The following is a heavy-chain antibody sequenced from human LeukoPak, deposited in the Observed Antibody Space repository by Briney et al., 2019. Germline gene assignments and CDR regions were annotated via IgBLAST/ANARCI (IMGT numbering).Heavy chain of an antibody. V-gene: IGHV3-20*04. Sequence: PGGSLRLSCAASGFTFSSYAMSWVRQAPGKGLEWVSGINWNGGSTGYADSVKGRFTISRDNAKNSLYLQMNSLRAEDTALYYCARASQQLSGDGSYAFDIWGQGTMVTVSS. D-gene: IGHD6-13*01. J-gene: IGHJ3*02. CDR1: GFTFSSYA. CDR3: ARASQQLSGDGSYAFDI. CDR2: INWNGGST.